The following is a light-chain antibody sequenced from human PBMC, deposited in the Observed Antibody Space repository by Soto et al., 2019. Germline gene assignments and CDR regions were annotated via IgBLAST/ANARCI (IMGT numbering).Light chain of an antibody. J-gene: IGLJ1*01. CDR2: SNN. Sequence: QSALTHTPSASGTPGQRLTITCSGSSSNIGSNTVNWYQQLPGTAPKLLIYSNNQRPSGVPDRFSGSKSGTSASLAISGLQSEDEADYYCAAWDDSLNGHYVFGTGTKVTVL. V-gene: IGLV1-44*01. CDR3: AAWDDSLNGHYV. CDR1: SSNIGSNT.